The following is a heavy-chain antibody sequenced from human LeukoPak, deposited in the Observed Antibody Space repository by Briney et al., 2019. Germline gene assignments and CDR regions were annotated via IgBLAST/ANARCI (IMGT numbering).Heavy chain of an antibody. D-gene: IGHD5-24*01. CDR3: AKDSGGDGYNWGLYYYYYYGMDV. J-gene: IGHJ6*02. V-gene: IGHV3-30*18. Sequence: GRSLRLSCAASGFTFSSYGMHWVRQAPGKGLEWVAVISYDGSNKYYADSVKGRFTISRDNSKNTLYLQMNSLRAEDTAVYYCAKDSGGDGYNWGLYYYYYYGMDVWGQGTTVTVSS. CDR2: ISYDGSNK. CDR1: GFTFSSYG.